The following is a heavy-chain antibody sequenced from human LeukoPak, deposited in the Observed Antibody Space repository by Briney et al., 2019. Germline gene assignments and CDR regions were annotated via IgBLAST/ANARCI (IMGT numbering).Heavy chain of an antibody. V-gene: IGHV3-53*01. CDR3: ARIVAVASLYYFDN. CDR2: IYSAGNT. CDR1: GFAVSSNY. D-gene: IGHD6-19*01. J-gene: IGHJ4*02. Sequence: GGSLRLSCAASGFAVSSNYMSWVRQAPGKGLEWVSHIYSAGNTYYADSVKGRFTISRDSFKNTLYLEMNSLRGEDTALYYCARIVAVASLYYFDNWGQGTLVTVSS.